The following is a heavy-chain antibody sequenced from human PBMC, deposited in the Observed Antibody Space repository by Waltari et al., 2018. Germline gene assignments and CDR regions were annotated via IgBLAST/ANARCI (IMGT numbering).Heavy chain of an antibody. CDR2: ISSSSSTI. V-gene: IGHV3-48*04. D-gene: IGHD3-3*01. CDR3: AREDDFWSGSNAFDI. J-gene: IGHJ3*02. CDR1: GFTFSSYS. Sequence: EVQLVESGGGLVQPGGSLRLSCAASGFTFSSYSMNWVRQAPGKGLEWVSYISSSSSTIYYADSVKGRFTISRDNAKNSLYLQMNSLRAEDTAVYYCAREDDFWSGSNAFDIWGQGTMVTVSS.